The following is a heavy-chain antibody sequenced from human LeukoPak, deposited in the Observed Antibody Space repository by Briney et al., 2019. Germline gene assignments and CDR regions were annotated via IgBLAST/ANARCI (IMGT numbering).Heavy chain of an antibody. CDR3: ARRACSADSCLDY. D-gene: IGHD2-15*01. V-gene: IGHV5-51*01. CDR1: GYSFINYW. Sequence: GKSLKISCKGSGYSFINYWIGWVRQMPGKGLEWMGNIYPGDSDTRYSPSFQGQVTISADKSISTAYLQWTSLEASDTAMYYCARRACSADSCLDYWGQGTLVTVSS. J-gene: IGHJ4*02. CDR2: IYPGDSDT.